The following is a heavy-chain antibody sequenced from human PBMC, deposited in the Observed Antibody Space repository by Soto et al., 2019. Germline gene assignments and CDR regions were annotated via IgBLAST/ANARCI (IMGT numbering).Heavy chain of an antibody. Sequence: EVQLLESGGGLVQPGGSLRLSCAASGITFSSYAMSWVRQAPGKGLEWVSGISDSGGSTYYADSVKGRFTISRDNSTHPLYVQMNSLRAEDTAVYYCAKAAYGDYGFDCWGQGTLVTVYS. V-gene: IGHV3-23*01. CDR3: AKAAYGDYGFDC. D-gene: IGHD4-17*01. CDR1: GITFSSYA. J-gene: IGHJ4*02. CDR2: ISDSGGST.